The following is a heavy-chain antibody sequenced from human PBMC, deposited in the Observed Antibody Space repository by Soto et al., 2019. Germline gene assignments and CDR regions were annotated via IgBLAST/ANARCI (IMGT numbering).Heavy chain of an antibody. CDR2: ISFDGTKK. CDR1: GFTFNIYA. Sequence: VGSLRLSCAASGFTFNIYALHWVRQAPGKGLEWVAVISFDGTKKYYSDSVKGRFTISRDNLKNTLYLQMNNLRVEDAALYFCAREDDYGYRYINYGLDVRGQGTTVTVSS. V-gene: IGHV3-30-3*01. D-gene: IGHD4-17*01. CDR3: AREDDYGYRYINYGLDV. J-gene: IGHJ6*02.